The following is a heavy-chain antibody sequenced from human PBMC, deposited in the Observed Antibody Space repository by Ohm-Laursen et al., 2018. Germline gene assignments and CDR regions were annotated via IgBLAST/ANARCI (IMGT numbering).Heavy chain of an antibody. CDR2: TSGSGGFT. D-gene: IGHD3-10*01. CDR1: GFSFTSYA. CDR3: AKAGGWSYSYELDS. Sequence: LRLSCAASGFSFTSYAMNWVRQAPGKGLEWVSATSGSGGFTYYADSVKGRFTISRDNSKNTLYLQMNSLRAEDTAVYHCAKAGGWSYSYELDSWGQGALVTVSS. J-gene: IGHJ5*01. V-gene: IGHV3-23*01.